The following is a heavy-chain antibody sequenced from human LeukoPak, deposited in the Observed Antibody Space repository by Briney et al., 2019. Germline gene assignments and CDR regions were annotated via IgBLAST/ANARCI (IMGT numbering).Heavy chain of an antibody. D-gene: IGHD2-2*01. J-gene: IGHJ3*02. CDR3: AKIHADAFDI. CDR1: GFTFSSYG. V-gene: IGHV3-33*06. CDR2: IWYDGSNK. Sequence: GRSLRLSCAASGFTFSSYGMHWVRQAPGKGLEWVAVIWYDGSNKYYADSVKGRFTISRDNSKNTLYLQINSLRDEDTAVYYCAKIHADAFDIWGQGTMVTVSS.